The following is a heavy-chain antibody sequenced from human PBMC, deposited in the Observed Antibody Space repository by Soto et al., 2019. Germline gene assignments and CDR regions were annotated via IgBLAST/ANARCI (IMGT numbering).Heavy chain of an antibody. CDR2: IYYSGST. Sequence: SETLSLTCTVPGGSISSGVYYWSWIRQHPGKGLEWIGYIYYSGSTYYNPSLKSRVTISVDTSKNQFSLKLSSVTAADTAVYYCARYETYYGSGNWFDPWGQGTLVTVSS. V-gene: IGHV4-31*03. CDR1: GGSISSGVYY. J-gene: IGHJ5*02. D-gene: IGHD3-10*01. CDR3: ARYETYYGSGNWFDP.